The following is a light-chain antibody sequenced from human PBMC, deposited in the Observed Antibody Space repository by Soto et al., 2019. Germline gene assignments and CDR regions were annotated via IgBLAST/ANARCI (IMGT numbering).Light chain of an antibody. CDR1: SSNIENNY. Sequence: SVLTQPPSVSAAPGQKVTISCSGSSSNIENNYVSWFQQLPGTAPTLLIYDNNKRPSGTPDRFSGSKSGTSATLGITGLQTGDEADYFCGTWDSSLSAGVFGGGTKVTV. CDR2: DNN. CDR3: GTWDSSLSAGV. V-gene: IGLV1-51*01. J-gene: IGLJ1*01.